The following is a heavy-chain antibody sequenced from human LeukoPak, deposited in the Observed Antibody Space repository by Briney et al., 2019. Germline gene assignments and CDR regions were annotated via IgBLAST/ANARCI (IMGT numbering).Heavy chain of an antibody. D-gene: IGHD5-18*01. Sequence: SETLSLTCAVYGGSFSNYFWNWIRQPPGKGLERIGEINHSGSTNYNPSLKSRVTISVETSKNQFSLKLSSVTAADTAVYYCAEFPPPGYGQGDYWGQGTLATVSS. CDR2: INHSGST. CDR3: AEFPPPGYGQGDY. V-gene: IGHV4-34*01. J-gene: IGHJ4*02. CDR1: GGSFSNYF.